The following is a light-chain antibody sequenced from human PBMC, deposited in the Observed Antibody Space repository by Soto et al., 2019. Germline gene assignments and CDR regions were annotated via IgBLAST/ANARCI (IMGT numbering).Light chain of an antibody. CDR3: QRYNSNSRT. CDR2: DAS. CDR1: QVIYSW. V-gene: IGKV1-5*01. J-gene: IGKJ1*01. Sequence: DIQLTQSPSTLSASVGDRVTITCRASQVIYSWVAWYQQKPGKAPKFLIYDASILQSGVPSRFSGSGSGTEFTLTISSLQPDDFATYYCQRYNSNSRTFGQGTKVDFK.